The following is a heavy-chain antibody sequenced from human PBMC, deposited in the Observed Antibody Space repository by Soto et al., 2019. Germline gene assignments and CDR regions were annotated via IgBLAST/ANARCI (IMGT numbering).Heavy chain of an antibody. CDR2: IYPGDSKT. V-gene: IGHV5-51*01. Sequence: HGESLKISCKGSGYSFTSYWIAWVRQMPGKGLEWMGIIYPGDSKTTYSPSFQGQVTISADKSISTAYLQWSSLKASDTAMYYCARPRSSSRIYYGRDVWGQGTTVTVSS. J-gene: IGHJ6*02. CDR1: GYSFTSYW. CDR3: ARPRSSSRIYYGRDV. D-gene: IGHD6-13*01.